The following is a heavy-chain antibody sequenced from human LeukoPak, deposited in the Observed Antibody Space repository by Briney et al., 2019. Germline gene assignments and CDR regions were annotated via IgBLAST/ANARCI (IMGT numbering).Heavy chain of an antibody. Sequence: SETLSLTCAVYGGSFSGYCWSRIRQPPGKGLEWIGEINHSGSTNYNPSLKSRVTISADTSKNQFSLKLSSVTAADTAVYYCARGMRIVAVVAATFYNWFDPWGQGTLVTVSS. D-gene: IGHD2-15*01. CDR3: ARGMRIVAVVAATFYNWFDP. J-gene: IGHJ5*02. CDR2: INHSGST. V-gene: IGHV4-34*01. CDR1: GGSFSGYC.